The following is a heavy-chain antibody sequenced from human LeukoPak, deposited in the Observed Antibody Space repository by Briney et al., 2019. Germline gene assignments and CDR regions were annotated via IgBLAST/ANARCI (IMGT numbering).Heavy chain of an antibody. D-gene: IGHD6-6*01. CDR2: IYYTGST. CDR3: ARHRAYSSSSPFDY. V-gene: IGHV4-59*08. Sequence: PSETLSLTCSVSGGSISSYYWSWIRQPPGKGLEWIGYIYYTGSTNYNPSLKSRVTMFVDMSKNHFSLRLSSVTAADTAVYYCARHRAYSSSSPFDYWGQGTLVTVSS. J-gene: IGHJ4*02. CDR1: GGSISSYY.